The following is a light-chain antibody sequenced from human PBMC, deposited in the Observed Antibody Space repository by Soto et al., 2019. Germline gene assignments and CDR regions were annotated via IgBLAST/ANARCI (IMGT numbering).Light chain of an antibody. CDR1: QSVSSSY. Sequence: EIVLTQSPGTLSLSPGERATLSCRASQSVSSSYLAWYQQKPGQAPRLLIYAASSRATGIPYRFSGSGSGTDFTLTISRLEPEDFAVYYCQQYGSSPVTFGQGTKVEIK. J-gene: IGKJ1*01. CDR3: QQYGSSPVT. V-gene: IGKV3-20*01. CDR2: AAS.